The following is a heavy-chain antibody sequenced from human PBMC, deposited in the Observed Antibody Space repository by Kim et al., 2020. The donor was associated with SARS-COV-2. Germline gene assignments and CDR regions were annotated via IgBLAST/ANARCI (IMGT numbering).Heavy chain of an antibody. Sequence: GGSLRLSCAASGFTFGDYAMGGVRQAPGKGLEWVSLSNNHGGSIYLAESVKGRFSMSRDNFKNTLSLEMRSLRVEDSAVYHCVKDRWVGAITAYFDYWG. J-gene: IGHJ4*01. CDR2: SNNHGGSI. V-gene: IGHV3-23*01. CDR3: VKDRWVGAITAYFDY. D-gene: IGHD1-26*01. CDR1: GFTFGDYA.